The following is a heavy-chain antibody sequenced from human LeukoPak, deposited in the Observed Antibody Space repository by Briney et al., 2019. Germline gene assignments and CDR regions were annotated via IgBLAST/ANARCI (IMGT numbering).Heavy chain of an antibody. V-gene: IGHV3-23*01. CDR3: AKDEINWTPGLLDY. CDR2: ISGSGGST. D-gene: IGHD1-20*01. J-gene: IGHJ4*02. CDR1: GFTFSSYA. Sequence: PGGSLRLSCAASGFTFSSYAMSWVRQAPGKGLEWVSAISGSGGSTYYADSVKGRFTISRDNSRNTLYLQMNSLRAEDTAVYYCAKDEINWTPGLLDYWGQGTLVTVSS.